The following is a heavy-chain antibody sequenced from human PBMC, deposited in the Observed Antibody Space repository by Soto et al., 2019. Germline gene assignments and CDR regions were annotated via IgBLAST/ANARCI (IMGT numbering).Heavy chain of an antibody. D-gene: IGHD5-18*01. Sequence: SETLSLTCTVSGGSIRSGGYYWSWVRQNPRRGLEWIGNIYYSGNTYYNPSLKSRLTISVDTSKNQFSLNLSSVTAADTAVYYCARDRLMATAGTARHYFGLDVWGQGTTVIVSS. CDR1: GGSIRSGGYY. CDR3: ARDRLMATAGTARHYFGLDV. J-gene: IGHJ6*02. V-gene: IGHV4-31*03. CDR2: IYYSGNT.